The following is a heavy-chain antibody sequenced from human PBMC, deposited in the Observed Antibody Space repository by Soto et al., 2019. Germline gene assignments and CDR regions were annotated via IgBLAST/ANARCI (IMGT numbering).Heavy chain of an antibody. CDR3: ARVSGFVVVPAAPANYGMDV. CDR1: GGSINNGGYY. V-gene: IGHV4-31*03. Sequence: QVQLQESGPGLVKPSQTLSLTCTVSGGSINNGGYYWSWIRQHPGKGLEWIGYIYYSGSTYYNPSLKSRVSISVDTSKNQFSLKLSSVTAADTAVYYCARVSGFVVVPAAPANYGMDVWGQGTTVTVSS. J-gene: IGHJ6*02. D-gene: IGHD2-2*01. CDR2: IYYSGST.